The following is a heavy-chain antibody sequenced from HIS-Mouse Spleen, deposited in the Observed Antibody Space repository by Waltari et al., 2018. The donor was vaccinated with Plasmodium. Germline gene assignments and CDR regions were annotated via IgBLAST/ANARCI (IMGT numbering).Heavy chain of an antibody. CDR1: GGSFSGYY. D-gene: IGHD3-3*01. J-gene: IGHJ2*01. CDR3: ARVTSSGVYWYFDL. CDR2: INHSGST. V-gene: IGHV4-34*01. Sequence: QVQLQQWGAGLLKPSETLYLTCAVHGGSFSGYYWSWIGQPPGKGLEWIGEINHSGSTNYNPSLKSRVTISVDTSKNQFSLKLSSVTAADTAVYYCARVTSSGVYWYFDLWGRGTLVTVSS.